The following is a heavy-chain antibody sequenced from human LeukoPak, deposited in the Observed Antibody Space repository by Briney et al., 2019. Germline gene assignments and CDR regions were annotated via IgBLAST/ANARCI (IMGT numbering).Heavy chain of an antibody. J-gene: IGHJ4*02. CDR1: GYSFAAYY. CDR3: ARGYCGGGVCYIFDF. D-gene: IGHD2-15*01. Sequence: ASVKVSCKASGYSFAAYYIHWVRQAPGQGLEWMGWINPNSGITYYAQKFQGRVTLTRDTSISTAYMELSRLRSDDTAVYYCARGYCGGGVCYIFDFWGQGTLVTVSS. V-gene: IGHV1-2*02. CDR2: INPNSGIT.